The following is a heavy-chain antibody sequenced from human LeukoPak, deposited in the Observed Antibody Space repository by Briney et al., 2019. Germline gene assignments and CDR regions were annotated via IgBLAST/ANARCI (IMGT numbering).Heavy chain of an antibody. CDR1: GFTLSSYN. D-gene: IGHD6-6*01. CDR3: AREIGAPGI. CDR2: ISGSSGSI. V-gene: IGHV3-48*01. J-gene: IGHJ3*02. Sequence: GGSLRLSCAASGFTLSSYNMNWVRQAPGKGLEWLSDISGSSGSIYYAYSVKGRFTISRDNAKNSLYLQMNSLRAEDTAVYYCAREIGAPGIWSQGTMVTVSS.